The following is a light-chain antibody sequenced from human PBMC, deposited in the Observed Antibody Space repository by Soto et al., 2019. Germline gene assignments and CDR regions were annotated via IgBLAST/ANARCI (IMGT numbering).Light chain of an antibody. CDR1: QSISSY. CDR2: AAS. CDR3: QQSYSTPLT. J-gene: IGKJ4*01. Sequence: DIQMTQSPSSLSASVGDRVTITCRASQSISSYLNWYQQKPGKAPTPLIYAASSLQSGVPSRFSGSGSGTDFTLTISSLQPEDFAPYDCQQSYSTPLTFGGGTKVEIK. V-gene: IGKV1-39*01.